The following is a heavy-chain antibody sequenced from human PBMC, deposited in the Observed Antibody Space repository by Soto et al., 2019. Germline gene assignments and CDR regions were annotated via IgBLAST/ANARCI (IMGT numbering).Heavy chain of an antibody. V-gene: IGHV3-23*01. J-gene: IGHJ4*02. CDR1: GFTFRSFA. CDR2: LTPGGETT. Sequence: EVHLLQSGGGLVQPGGSLRLSCAASGFTFRSFAMTWVRQAPGAGLEWVSALTPGGETTYYIASVRGRFTISRDNARDTLYLQMNSLTAAVTAVYYCAKASHVSGNYQDFDYCGQGTLVTVSS. D-gene: IGHD1-26*01. CDR3: AKASHVSGNYQDFDY.